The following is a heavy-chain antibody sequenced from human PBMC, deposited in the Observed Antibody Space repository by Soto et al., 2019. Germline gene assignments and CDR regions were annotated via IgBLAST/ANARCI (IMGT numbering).Heavy chain of an antibody. Sequence: PSETLSLTCTVSGGSMSSNYWSWIRQYAGKGLEWIGRIYTSGTTNYNPSIKSRVTMSVDTSKNRFSLKLTSVTAADTAVYYCARDQRLDSYSSPLYLYFDSGGQGSLVTVSS. D-gene: IGHD6-19*01. CDR2: IYTSGTT. J-gene: IGHJ4*02. CDR3: ARDQRLDSYSSPLYLYFDS. CDR1: GGSMSSNY. V-gene: IGHV4-4*07.